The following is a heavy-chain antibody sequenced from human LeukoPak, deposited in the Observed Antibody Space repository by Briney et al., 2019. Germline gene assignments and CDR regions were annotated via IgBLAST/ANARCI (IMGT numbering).Heavy chain of an antibody. J-gene: IGHJ5*02. CDR1: GGSISSSDW. D-gene: IGHD6-19*01. Sequence: SSETLSLTCAVSGGSISSSDWWSWVRQPPGKGLEWIGEINHSGSTNYNPSLKSRVTISVDTSKNQFSLKLSSVTAADTAVYYCARGGLTVAGTSGGKQNWFDPWGQGTLVTVSS. CDR2: INHSGST. V-gene: IGHV4-4*02. CDR3: ARGGLTVAGTSGGKQNWFDP.